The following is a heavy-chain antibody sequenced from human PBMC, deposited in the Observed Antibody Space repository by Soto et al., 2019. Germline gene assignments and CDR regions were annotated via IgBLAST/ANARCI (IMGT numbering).Heavy chain of an antibody. J-gene: IGHJ4*02. CDR3: ARGVYIGWGYYGSGSYEGGY. Sequence: SETLSLTCAVYGGSFSGYYWSWIRQPPGKGLEWIGEINHSGSTNYNPSLKSRVTISVDTSKNQFSLKLSSVTAADTAVYYCARGVYIGWGYYGSGSYEGGYWGQGTLVTVSS. D-gene: IGHD3-10*01. V-gene: IGHV4-34*01. CDR1: GGSFSGYY. CDR2: INHSGST.